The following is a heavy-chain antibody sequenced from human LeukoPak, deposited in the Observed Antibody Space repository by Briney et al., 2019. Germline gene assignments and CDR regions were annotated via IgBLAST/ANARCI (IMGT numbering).Heavy chain of an antibody. V-gene: IGHV1-2*02. CDR1: GYTFTGYY. D-gene: IGHD3-22*01. Sequence: ASVKVSCKASGYTFTGYYMHWVRQAPGQGLEWMGWINANSGGTNYAQKFQGRVTMTRDTSISTAHMELSRLRSDDTAVYYCARDHWATYYYDSSGYGHKDYWGQGTLVTVSS. J-gene: IGHJ4*02. CDR2: INANSGGT. CDR3: ARDHWATYYYDSSGYGHKDY.